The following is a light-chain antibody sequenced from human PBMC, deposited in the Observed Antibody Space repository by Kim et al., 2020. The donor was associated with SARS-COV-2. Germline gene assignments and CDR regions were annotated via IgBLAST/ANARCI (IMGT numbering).Light chain of an antibody. CDR3: QQYDTWPPRFT. CDR1: QSIRNN. CDR2: GAS. J-gene: IGKJ3*01. Sequence: EIVMTQSPATLSVSPGERATLSCRASQSIRNNLAWYQQKPGQAPRLLISGASTRATGVPARFSGSGSGTEFTLTISSLESEDFAVYYCQQYDTWPPRFTFGPGTKVDIK. V-gene: IGKV3-15*01.